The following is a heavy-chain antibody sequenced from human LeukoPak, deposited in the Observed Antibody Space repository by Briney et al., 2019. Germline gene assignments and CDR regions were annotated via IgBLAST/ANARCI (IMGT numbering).Heavy chain of an antibody. J-gene: IGHJ5*02. V-gene: IGHV4-31*03. CDR1: GGSISSGGYY. CDR3: ARGPPMIVVVTSSWFDP. D-gene: IGHD3-22*01. Sequence: SETLSLTCTVSGGSISSGGYYWSWIRQHPRKGLEWIGYIYYSGSTYYNPSLKSRVTISVDTSKNQFSLKLSSVTAADTAVYYCARGPPMIVVVTSSWFDPWGQGTLVTVSS. CDR2: IYYSGST.